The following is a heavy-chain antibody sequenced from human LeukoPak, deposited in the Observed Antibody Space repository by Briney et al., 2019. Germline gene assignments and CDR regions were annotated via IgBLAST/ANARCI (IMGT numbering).Heavy chain of an antibody. V-gene: IGHV4-39*07. D-gene: IGHD2-8*02. Sequence: SETLSLTCAVSGVSIASYSCHWIRQSPGKGLEDVAAIYSYGTTYYNPSLRRRLNIAVDPSKNQCSLRLNSVTAADTAVYYCARSRGWWALDYWGPGTLVAVSS. CDR1: GVSIASYS. CDR3: ARSRGWWALDY. J-gene: IGHJ4*02. CDR2: IYSYGTT.